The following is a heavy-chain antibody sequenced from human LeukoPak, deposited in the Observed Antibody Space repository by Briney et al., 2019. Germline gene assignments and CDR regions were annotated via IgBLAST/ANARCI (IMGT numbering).Heavy chain of an antibody. D-gene: IGHD2-15*01. CDR1: GFTVSSNY. J-gene: IGHJ6*02. V-gene: IGHV3-53*01. CDR3: ARGWDRYCSGGSCPMDV. Sequence: PGGSLRLSCAASGFTVSSNYMSWVRQAPGKGLEWVSVIYSGGSTYYADSVKGRFTTSRDNSKNTLYLQMNSLRAEDTAVYYCARGWDRYCSGGSCPMDVWGQGTTVTVSS. CDR2: IYSGGST.